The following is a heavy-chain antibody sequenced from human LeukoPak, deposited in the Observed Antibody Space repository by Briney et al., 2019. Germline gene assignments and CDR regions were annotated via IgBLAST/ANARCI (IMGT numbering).Heavy chain of an antibody. Sequence: GESLKISCKGSGYSFTSYWIGWVRQMPGKGLEWMGIIYPGDSDTRYSPSFQGQVTISADKSISTAYLQWSSLKASDTAMYYCARLGGFLEWSLNWFDPWGQGTLVTVSS. J-gene: IGHJ5*02. CDR3: ARLGGFLEWSLNWFDP. CDR2: IYPGDSDT. CDR1: GYSFTSYW. V-gene: IGHV5-51*01. D-gene: IGHD3-3*01.